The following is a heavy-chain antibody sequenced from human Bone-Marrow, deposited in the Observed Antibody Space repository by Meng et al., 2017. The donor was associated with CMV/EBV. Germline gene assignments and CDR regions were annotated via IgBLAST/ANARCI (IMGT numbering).Heavy chain of an antibody. V-gene: IGHV3-21*01. D-gene: IGHD1/OR15-1a*01. J-gene: IGHJ3*02. Sequence: GGSLRLSCAASGFTFSSYAMSWVRQAPGRGLEWVSSISSSSSYIYYADSVKGRFTISRDNAKNSLYLQMNSLRAEDTAVYYCAREGTADDAFDIWGQGTMVTVSS. CDR1: GFTFSSYA. CDR3: AREGTADDAFDI. CDR2: ISSSSSYI.